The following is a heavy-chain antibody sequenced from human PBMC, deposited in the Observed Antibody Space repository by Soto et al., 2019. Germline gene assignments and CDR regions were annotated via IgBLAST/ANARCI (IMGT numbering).Heavy chain of an antibody. CDR1: GSPISSGDYY. J-gene: IGHJ5*02. V-gene: IGHV4-31*03. CDR3: ARDGRGTAMGFTAGDWFDP. Sequence: SETLSLTCNVSGSPISSGDYYWSWIRQHPGKGLEWIGYIYHNGNTHYNPSLKSRVTISLDTSKNQFSLNLSSVTAADTAVYYCARDGRGTAMGFTAGDWFDPWGQGTLVTVSS. D-gene: IGHD5-18*01. CDR2: IYHNGNT.